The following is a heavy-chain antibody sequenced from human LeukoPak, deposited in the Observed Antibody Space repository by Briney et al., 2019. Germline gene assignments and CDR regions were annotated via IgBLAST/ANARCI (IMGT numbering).Heavy chain of an antibody. J-gene: IGHJ4*02. Sequence: GGSLRLSCAASGFTFSSYAMSWVRQAPGKGLEGVSGISGSGDNTYYADSVKGRFTISRDNSKNTLYLQRNSLRAEDTAVYYCAKRKYYAEFDYWGQGTLVTVSS. CDR1: GFTFSSYA. CDR2: ISGSGDNT. V-gene: IGHV3-23*01. D-gene: IGHD3-3*01. CDR3: AKRKYYAEFDY.